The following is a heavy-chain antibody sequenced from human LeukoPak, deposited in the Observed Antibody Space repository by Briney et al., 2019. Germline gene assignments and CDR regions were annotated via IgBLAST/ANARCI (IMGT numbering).Heavy chain of an antibody. CDR1: AGSICSNTYY. CDR3: ARLRGGTYDF. V-gene: IGHV4-39*01. J-gene: IGHJ4*02. D-gene: IGHD1-26*01. CDR2: IYYSGST. Sequence: PSETLSLTCTVSAGSICSNTYYWAWLRQPPGRGLEWIGTIYYSGSTNYNPSLRSRLTISIDTPKNQFSLKLSSVTAADTAVYYCARLRGGTYDFWGQGTLVAVSS.